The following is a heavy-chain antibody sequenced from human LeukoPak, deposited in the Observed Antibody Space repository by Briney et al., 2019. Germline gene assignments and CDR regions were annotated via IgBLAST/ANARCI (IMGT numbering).Heavy chain of an antibody. Sequence: AGGSLRLSCEGSGFTFSHFWMNWVRQAPGKGLEWVAIIKQDGSETYYVDSVRGRSTISRDNAKNSVYLQMNSLRAEDTAVYYCAGDRGWLIASWGQGTLVTVSS. CDR2: IKQDGSET. J-gene: IGHJ4*02. D-gene: IGHD6-19*01. CDR1: GFTFSHFW. V-gene: IGHV3-7*01. CDR3: AGDRGWLIAS.